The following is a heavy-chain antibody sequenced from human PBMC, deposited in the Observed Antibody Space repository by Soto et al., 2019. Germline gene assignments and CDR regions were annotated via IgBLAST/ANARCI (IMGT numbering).Heavy chain of an antibody. J-gene: IGHJ5*02. CDR3: ARVVAALGHRFDP. D-gene: IGHD2-15*01. Sequence: QVKLVQSGAEVKKPGASVKVSCKASGYNFNSYTISWVRQAPGQGLEWMGRISAYNGNTNYAQKLQGRVTMTTDTSTSTAYMELRSLRSDDTAVYHCARVVAALGHRFDPWGQGTLVTVSA. CDR1: GYNFNSYT. CDR2: ISAYNGNT. V-gene: IGHV1-18*01.